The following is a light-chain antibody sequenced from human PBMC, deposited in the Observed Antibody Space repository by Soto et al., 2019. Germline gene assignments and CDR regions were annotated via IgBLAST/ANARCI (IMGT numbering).Light chain of an antibody. CDR3: QPYGSSPRS. Sequence: EIVLTQSPGTLSLSPGERATLSCRASQSVSNNYLAWYQQKPGQAPRLLIYGASSRATGIPDRFSGSGSGTEFTPTISALLPEAFAVFYCQPYGSSPRSFGQGTRVEIK. CDR1: QSVSNNY. V-gene: IGKV3-20*01. CDR2: GAS. J-gene: IGKJ1*01.